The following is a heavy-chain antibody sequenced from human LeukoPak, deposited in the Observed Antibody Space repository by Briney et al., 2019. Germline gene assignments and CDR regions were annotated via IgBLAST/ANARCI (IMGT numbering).Heavy chain of an antibody. Sequence: PSETLSLACGVSGGSFSGYYWNWIRQPPGKGLEWIGEINHSGSTNYNPSLKSRVTISVDTSQNQFSLKLSSVTAADTAVYYCARLRVVITVNQFDYWGQGTLVTVSS. D-gene: IGHD3-22*01. CDR2: INHSGST. CDR3: ARLRVVITVNQFDY. J-gene: IGHJ4*02. V-gene: IGHV4-34*01. CDR1: GGSFSGYY.